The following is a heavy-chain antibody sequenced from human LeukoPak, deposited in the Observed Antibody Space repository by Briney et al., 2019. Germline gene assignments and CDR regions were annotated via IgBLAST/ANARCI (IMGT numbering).Heavy chain of an antibody. CDR2: INPSGGST. Sequence: ASVKVSCKASGYTFTGYYMHWVRQAPGQGLEWMGIINPSGGSTSYAQKFQGRVTMTRDTSTSTVYMELSSLRSEDTAVYYCARDPGPGLTTVVKHAFDIWGQGTMVTVSS. D-gene: IGHD4-23*01. J-gene: IGHJ3*02. CDR3: ARDPGPGLTTVVKHAFDI. CDR1: GYTFTGYY. V-gene: IGHV1-46*01.